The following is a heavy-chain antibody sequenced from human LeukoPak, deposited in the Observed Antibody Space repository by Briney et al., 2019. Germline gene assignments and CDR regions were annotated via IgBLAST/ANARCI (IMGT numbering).Heavy chain of an antibody. CDR3: ASPPLGYSGYDYFY. J-gene: IGHJ4*02. V-gene: IGHV1-69*05. Sequence: SVKVSCKASGGTFSSYAISWVRQAPGQGLEWMGGIIPIFGTANYAQKFQGRDTITTDESTSTAYMELSSLRSEDTAVYYCASPPLGYSGYDYFYWGQGTLVTVSS. D-gene: IGHD5-12*01. CDR1: GGTFSSYA. CDR2: IIPIFGTA.